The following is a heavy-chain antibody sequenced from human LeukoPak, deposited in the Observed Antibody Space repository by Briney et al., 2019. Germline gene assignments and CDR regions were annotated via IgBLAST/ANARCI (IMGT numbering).Heavy chain of an antibody. J-gene: IGHJ4*02. V-gene: IGHV1-2*02. CDR3: ARDESRDGYNLFDY. CDR2: INPNSGGT. Sequence: ASVKVSCKASGYTFTGYYMHWVRQAPGQGLEWMGGINPNSGGTNYAQKFQGRVTMTRDTSISTAYMELSRLRSDDTAVYYCARDESRDGYNLFDYWGQGTLVTVSS. D-gene: IGHD5-24*01. CDR1: GYTFTGYY.